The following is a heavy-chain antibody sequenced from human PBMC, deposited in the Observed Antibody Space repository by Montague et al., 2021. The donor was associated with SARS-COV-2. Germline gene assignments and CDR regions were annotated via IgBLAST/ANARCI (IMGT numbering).Heavy chain of an antibody. J-gene: IGHJ4*02. CDR2: ITQDGSEK. CDR3: ARDRYYQYWSGYYPPDY. CDR1: GFPFSTFW. V-gene: IGHV3-7*03. D-gene: IGHD3-3*01. Sequence: SLRLSCAASGFPFSTFWMTWVRQPPGKGLEWVATITQDGSEKYNVDSVKGRFTISRDNAKKSLSLQMNSLRAADTAVYYCARDRYYQYWSGYYPPDYWGQGTLVTVSS.